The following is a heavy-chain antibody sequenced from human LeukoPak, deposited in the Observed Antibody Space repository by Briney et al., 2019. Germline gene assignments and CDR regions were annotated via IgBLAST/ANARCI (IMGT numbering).Heavy chain of an antibody. Sequence: GGSLRLSCAASGFTFSSYGIHWVRQAPGKGLQWVSFIRFDERNKYYADSVKGRFTVSRDTSKNTVYLQLNSLRPEDTPVYYFAKDLRGGAVPGAIDYWGQGTLVTVSS. CDR1: GFTFSSYG. J-gene: IGHJ4*02. V-gene: IGHV3-30*02. CDR3: AKDLRGGAVPGAIDY. D-gene: IGHD2-2*01. CDR2: IRFDERNK.